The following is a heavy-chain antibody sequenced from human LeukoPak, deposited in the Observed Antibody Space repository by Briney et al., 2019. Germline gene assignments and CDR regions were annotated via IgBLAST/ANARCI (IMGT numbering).Heavy chain of an antibody. CDR3: ARDPPTQKNLHSSSYYYMDV. CDR2: ISSSSSYI. D-gene: IGHD6-6*01. V-gene: IGHV3-21*01. J-gene: IGHJ6*03. CDR1: GFTFSSYS. Sequence: PGGSLRLSCAASGFTFSSYSMNWVRQAPGKGLEWVSSISSSSSYIYYADSVKGRFTISRDNAKNSLYLQMNSLRAEDTAVYYCARDPPTQKNLHSSSYYYMDVWGKGTTVTVSS.